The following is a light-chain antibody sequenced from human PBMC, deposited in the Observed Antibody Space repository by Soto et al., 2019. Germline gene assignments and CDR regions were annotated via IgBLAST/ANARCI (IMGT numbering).Light chain of an antibody. CDR3: QHYSTSTFS. Sequence: EIMLTQSPDTLSLSPGERATLSCRASQSVDATSLAWYQHRPGQSPRLLIYAASTRATGIPDRFSGSGSGTDFTLTISGLEPEDFAMYLCQHYSTSTFSFGQGTKLEIK. CDR1: QSVDATS. V-gene: IGKV3-20*01. CDR2: AAS. J-gene: IGKJ2*01.